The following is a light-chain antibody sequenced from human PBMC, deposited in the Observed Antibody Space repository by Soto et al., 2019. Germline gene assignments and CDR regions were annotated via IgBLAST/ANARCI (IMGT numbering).Light chain of an antibody. CDR1: QGLSSW. J-gene: IGKJ1*01. CDR3: QQANSFPRT. CDR2: AAS. V-gene: IGKV1-12*01. Sequence: DIQMTQSPSSVSASVGDRVTITSRASQGLSSWLAWYQQKPGQAPKLLIYAASTLQSGVPSRFSGSGSGTDFTLTISSLQPADFATDYGQQANSFPRTFGQGTKVEIK.